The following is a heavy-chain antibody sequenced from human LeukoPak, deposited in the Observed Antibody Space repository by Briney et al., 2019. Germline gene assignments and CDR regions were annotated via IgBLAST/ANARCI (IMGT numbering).Heavy chain of an antibody. CDR3: ATGYNWSSREDY. J-gene: IGHJ4*02. D-gene: IGHD1-20*01. Sequence: ASVKVSCKVSGYTLTELSMHWVRQAPGKGLEWMGGFDPEDGETIYAQKFQGRVTMTEDTSTDTAYMELSSLRSEDTAVYYCATGYNWSSREDYWGQGTLVTVSS. CDR1: GYTLTELS. CDR2: FDPEDGET. V-gene: IGHV1-24*01.